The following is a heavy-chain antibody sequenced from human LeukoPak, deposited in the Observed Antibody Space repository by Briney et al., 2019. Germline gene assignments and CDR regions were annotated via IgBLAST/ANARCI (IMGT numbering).Heavy chain of an antibody. V-gene: IGHV3-74*01. CDR2: INTDGRTT. CDR3: ARVPVGHYSYDS. J-gene: IGHJ5*02. CDR1: GFTFSSYW. Sequence: GGSLRLSCAASGFTFSSYWMHWVRQAPGKGLVWVSRINTDGRTTTYADSVKGRFTISRDNAKNTLYLQMNTLRAEDTAVYYCARVPVGHYSYDSWGQGSLVTVSS. D-gene: IGHD5-18*01.